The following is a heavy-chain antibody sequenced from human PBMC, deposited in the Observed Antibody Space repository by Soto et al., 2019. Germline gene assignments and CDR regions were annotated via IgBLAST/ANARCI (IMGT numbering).Heavy chain of an antibody. J-gene: IGHJ4*02. D-gene: IGHD6-13*01. CDR2: IYYSGST. Sequence: SETLSLTCTVSGGSIGSSSYYLAWFRQPPGKGLEWIGSIYYSGSTYYNPSLKSRVTISVDTSKNQFSLKLSSVTAADTAVYYCARQERAAAGTNYWGQGTLLTVS. CDR3: ARQERAAAGTNY. CDR1: GGSIGSSSYY. V-gene: IGHV4-39*01.